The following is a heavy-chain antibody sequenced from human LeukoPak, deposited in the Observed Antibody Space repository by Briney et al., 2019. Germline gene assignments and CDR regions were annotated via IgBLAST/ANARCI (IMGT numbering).Heavy chain of an antibody. Sequence: SVKVSCKASGGTFSSYAISWVRQAPGQGLEWMGGIIPIFGTANYAQKFQGRVTITTDESTSTAYMELSSLRSEDTAVYYCAASSPRPGYFQHWGQGTLVTVSS. J-gene: IGHJ1*01. CDR2: IIPIFGTA. CDR1: GGTFSSYA. CDR3: AASSPRPGYFQH. D-gene: IGHD7-27*01. V-gene: IGHV1-69*05.